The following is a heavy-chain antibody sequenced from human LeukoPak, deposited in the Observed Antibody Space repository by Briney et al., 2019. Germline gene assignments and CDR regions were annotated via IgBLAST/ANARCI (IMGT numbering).Heavy chain of an antibody. Sequence: KPSQTLSLTCTVSGASISSGDFYWSWIRQLPGKGLEWIGYIYYSGNTYYNPSLKSRLTISIDTSKNQFSLRLSSVTAADTAVYHCARGKYPGTSWWFDPWGQGTLVTVSS. D-gene: IGHD1-7*01. CDR1: GASISSGDFY. J-gene: IGHJ5*02. V-gene: IGHV4-31*03. CDR3: ARGKYPGTSWWFDP. CDR2: IYYSGNT.